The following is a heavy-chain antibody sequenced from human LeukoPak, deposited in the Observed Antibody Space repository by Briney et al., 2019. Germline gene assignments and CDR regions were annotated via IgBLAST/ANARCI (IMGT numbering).Heavy chain of an antibody. CDR2: ISSSSTYI. CDR1: GFTFSSYA. CDR3: ARDQGY. V-gene: IGHV3-21*01. J-gene: IGHJ4*02. Sequence: GGSLRLSCAASGFTFSSYAMYWVRQAPGRGLEWVSSISSSSTYIYYAESVKGRFTISRDNSKNTLYLQMNSLRAEDTAVYYCARDQGYWGQGTLVTVSS.